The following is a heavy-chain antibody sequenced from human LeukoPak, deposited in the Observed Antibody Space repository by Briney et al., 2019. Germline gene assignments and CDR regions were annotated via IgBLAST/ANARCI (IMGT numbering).Heavy chain of an antibody. CDR1: GGSFSGYY. J-gene: IGHJ4*02. D-gene: IGHD3-22*01. CDR3: ARHGYDSSGYYSLDY. CDR2: INHSGST. Sequence: SETPSLTCAVYGGSFSGYYWSWIRQPPGKGLEWIGEINHSGSTNYNPSLKSRVTISVDTSKNQFSLKLSSVTAADTAVYYCARHGYDSSGYYSLDYWGQGTLVTVSS. V-gene: IGHV4-34*01.